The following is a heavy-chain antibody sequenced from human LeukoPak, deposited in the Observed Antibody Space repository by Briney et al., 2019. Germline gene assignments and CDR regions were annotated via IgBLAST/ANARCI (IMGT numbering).Heavy chain of an antibody. Sequence: SETLSLTCTVSGGSISSHYWGWIRQPPGKGLEWIGYIYYSGSTNYNPSLKSRVTISVDTSKNQFSLKLSSVTAADTAVYYCAREAPRPDFWSGYYRGQFDYWGQGTLVTVSS. D-gene: IGHD3-3*01. CDR3: AREAPRPDFWSGYYRGQFDY. CDR1: GGSISSHY. V-gene: IGHV4-59*11. CDR2: IYYSGST. J-gene: IGHJ4*02.